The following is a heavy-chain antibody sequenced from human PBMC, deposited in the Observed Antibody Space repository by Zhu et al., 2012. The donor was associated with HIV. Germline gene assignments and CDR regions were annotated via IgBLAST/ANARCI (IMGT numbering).Heavy chain of an antibody. J-gene: IGHJ3*02. CDR3: ARKQWELLSAFDI. Sequence: QVQLQESGPGLVKPSQTLSLTCTVSGGSISSGAYYWSWVRQSPVRGLEWIGYIYYSGTTYYIPSLKSRVTISVDTSKNQFSLKLTSVTAADTAMYYCARKQWELLSAFDIWGQGTMVTVSS. D-gene: IGHD1-26*01. V-gene: IGHV4-30-4*08. CDR2: IYYSGTT. CDR1: GGSISSGAYY.